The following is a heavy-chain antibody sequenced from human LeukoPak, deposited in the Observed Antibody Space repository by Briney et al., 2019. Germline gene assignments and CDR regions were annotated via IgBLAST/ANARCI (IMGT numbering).Heavy chain of an antibody. Sequence: PGGSLKLSCAASGFTFSGSAVHWVRQSSGKGLEWVGHIDKKDNLYATAYAESVEGRFTISRDDSKDTAFLHMDSLKTEDTALYYCTRDRGTYNWFDPWGQGTLVTVSP. D-gene: IGHD2-15*01. J-gene: IGHJ5*02. V-gene: IGHV3-73*01. CDR1: GFTFSGSA. CDR3: TRDRGTYNWFDP. CDR2: IDKKDNLYAT.